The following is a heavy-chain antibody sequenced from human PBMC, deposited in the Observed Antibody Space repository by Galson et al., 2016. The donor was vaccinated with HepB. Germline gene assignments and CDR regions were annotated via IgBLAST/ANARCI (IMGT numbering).Heavy chain of an antibody. CDR2: IYPGDSEP. CDR3: ARQYNFWSGYSESYYGMDV. D-gene: IGHD3-3*01. V-gene: IGHV5-51*01. CDR1: GYSFPYYW. J-gene: IGHJ6*02. Sequence: QSGAEVKKAGESLKISCKASGYSFPYYWIGWVRQKPGKGLEWMGIIYPGDSEPRYSPSFQGQVTMSVDKSISTPFLQWSSLKASDTAMYYCARQYNFWSGYSESYYGMDVWGQGTTVTVSS.